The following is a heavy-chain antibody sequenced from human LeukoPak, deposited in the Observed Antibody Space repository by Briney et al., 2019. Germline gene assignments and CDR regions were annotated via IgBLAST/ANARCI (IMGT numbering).Heavy chain of an antibody. CDR3: ARDRRYASSNYYYYYMDV. V-gene: IGHV4-4*07. CDR2: IYASGST. J-gene: IGHJ6*03. Sequence: SETLSLTCTVSGGSISSYYWSWIRQPAGKGLEWLGRIYASGSTNYNPSLKSRVTISVDTSKNQFSLRLSSVTAADTAVYYCARDRRYASSNYYYYYMDVWGKGTTVTVSS. CDR1: GGSISSYY. D-gene: IGHD3-16*01.